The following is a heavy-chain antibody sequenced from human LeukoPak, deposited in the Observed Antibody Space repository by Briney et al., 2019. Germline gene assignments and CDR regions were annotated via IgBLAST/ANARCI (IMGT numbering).Heavy chain of an antibody. CDR2: IYYSGTT. D-gene: IGHD2-2*01. Sequence: PSETLSLTCTVSGGSISTYYWSWIRQPPGEGLEWIGSIYYSGTTNSNPSLKSRATISVDTSKNHLSLKVSSVTAADTAVYYCARYKQVPAVKMGVFYYSYYMDVWGKGTTVTVPS. CDR1: GGSISTYY. V-gene: IGHV4-59*01. CDR3: ARYKQVPAVKMGVFYYSYYMDV. J-gene: IGHJ6*03.